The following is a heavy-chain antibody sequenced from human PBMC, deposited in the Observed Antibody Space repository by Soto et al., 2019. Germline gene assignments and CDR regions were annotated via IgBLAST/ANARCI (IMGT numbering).Heavy chain of an antibody. Sequence: PGGSLRLSCVASGFTFSRYCMVWVRQAPGKGLEWVSYIFASSTTIYYADSVKGRFTVSRDNAQNSLFLLMNSLRAEDTAVYYCARDRDWGFDYWGRGTLVTVSS. CDR2: IFASSTTI. D-gene: IGHD7-27*01. J-gene: IGHJ4*02. CDR1: GFTFSRYC. V-gene: IGHV3-48*04. CDR3: ARDRDWGFDY.